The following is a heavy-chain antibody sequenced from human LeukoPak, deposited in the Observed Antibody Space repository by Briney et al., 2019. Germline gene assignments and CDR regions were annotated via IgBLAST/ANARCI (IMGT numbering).Heavy chain of an antibody. V-gene: IGHV1-46*01. J-gene: IGHJ4*02. D-gene: IGHD3-10*01. CDR2: IDPSGVST. Sequence: ASVKVSCKASGYTFTSYYMHWVRQAPGQGLEWMGIIDPSGVSTTYAQKFQGRVTLTRDMSTSTVYMELSSLRSEDTAVYYCARGGYFGSGSYSFDYWGQGTLVTVSS. CDR3: ARGGYFGSGSYSFDY. CDR1: GYTFTSYY.